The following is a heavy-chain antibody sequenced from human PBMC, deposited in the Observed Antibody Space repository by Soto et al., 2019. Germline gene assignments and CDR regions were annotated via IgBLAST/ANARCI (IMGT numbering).Heavy chain of an antibody. V-gene: IGHV3-23*01. CDR3: ASPPNYYYYYYMDV. CDR2: ISSSGSST. Sequence: GGSLRLSCAASGFTLSYHWMHWVRQAPGKGLEWVSGISSSGSSTNYADSVKGRFTISRDNSKNTLYLQMNSLRAEDTAVYYCASPPNYYYYYYMDVWGKGTTVTVSS. CDR1: GFTLSYHW. J-gene: IGHJ6*03.